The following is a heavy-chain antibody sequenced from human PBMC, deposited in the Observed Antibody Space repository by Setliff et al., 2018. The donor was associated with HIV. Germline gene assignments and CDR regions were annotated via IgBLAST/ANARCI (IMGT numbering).Heavy chain of an antibody. CDR2: IWYDGSNK. D-gene: IGHD3-10*01. J-gene: IGHJ3*02. CDR1: GFTFSSYA. Sequence: GGSLRLSCAASGFTFSSYAMHWVRQAPGKGLEWVAIIWYDGSNKYYADSVKGRFTISRDNSKNTLYLQMNSLRAEDTAVYYCAKVSIWFGTGAFDIWGQGTMVTVSS. V-gene: IGHV3-30*02. CDR3: AKVSIWFGTGAFDI.